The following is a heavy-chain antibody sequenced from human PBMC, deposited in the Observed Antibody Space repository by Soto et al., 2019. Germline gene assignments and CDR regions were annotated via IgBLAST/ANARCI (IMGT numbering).Heavy chain of an antibody. D-gene: IGHD6-19*01. CDR2: FDPEDGET. Sequence: ASVKVSCKVSGYTLTELSMHWVRQAPGKGLEWMGGFDPEDGETIYAQKFQGRVTMTEDTSTDTAYMELSSLRSEDTAVYYCATDAAHSGWHDAFDIWGQGTMVTVSS. J-gene: IGHJ3*02. V-gene: IGHV1-24*01. CDR3: ATDAAHSGWHDAFDI. CDR1: GYTLTELS.